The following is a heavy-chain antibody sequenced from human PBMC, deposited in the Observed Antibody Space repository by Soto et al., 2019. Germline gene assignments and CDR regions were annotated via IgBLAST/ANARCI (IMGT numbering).Heavy chain of an antibody. V-gene: IGHV1-69*02. J-gene: IGHJ4*02. CDR3: ARGPGSGYYRVGY. Sequence: QVQLVQSGAEVKKPGSSVKVSCKASGGTFSSYSISWVRQAPGQGLEWMGRIIPITGIANYAQKFQGRVTITADKSTSTAYMELSSLRSDDTAVYYWARGPGSGYYRVGYWGQGTLVTVSS. CDR1: GGTFSSYS. D-gene: IGHD3-22*01. CDR2: IIPITGIA.